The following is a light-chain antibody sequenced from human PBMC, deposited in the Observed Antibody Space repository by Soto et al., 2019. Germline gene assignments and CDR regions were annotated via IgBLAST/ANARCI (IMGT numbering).Light chain of an antibody. CDR1: QSVSSSY. CDR3: QQYGSSPLYT. Sequence: EIVLTQSPGTLSFSPGERATLYCRASQSVSSSYLAWYQQKPGQAPRLLIYGASSRATGIPDRFSGSGSGTDFTLTISRLEPEDFAVYYCQQYGSSPLYTFGQGTKLEIK. V-gene: IGKV3-20*01. J-gene: IGKJ2*01. CDR2: GAS.